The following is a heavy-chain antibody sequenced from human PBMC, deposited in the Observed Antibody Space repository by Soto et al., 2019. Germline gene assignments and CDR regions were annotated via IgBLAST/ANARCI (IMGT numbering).Heavy chain of an antibody. D-gene: IGHD6-6*01. Sequence: PGGALRLSCAASGFTCGSYSMTWVRQAPGKGLEWVSGISGSGISTHYADSVKGRFTVSRDNSKNTLYLQMNSLRAEDTAVYNCAKEPVRPPWSSDLWGRGPLVTVSS. CDR2: ISGSGIST. V-gene: IGHV3-23*01. CDR1: GFTCGSYS. CDR3: AKEPVRPPWSSDL. J-gene: IGHJ2*01.